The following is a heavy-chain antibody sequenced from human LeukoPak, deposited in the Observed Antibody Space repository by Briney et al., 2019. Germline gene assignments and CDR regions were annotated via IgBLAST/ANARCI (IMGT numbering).Heavy chain of an antibody. V-gene: IGHV1-18*04. D-gene: IGHD3-10*01. CDR3: ARVWEDYYGSANWFDP. J-gene: IGHJ5*02. Sequence: ASVKVSCKASGYTFTSYGISWVRQAPGQGLKWMGWISAYNGNTNYAQKLQGRVTMTTDTSTSTAYLELRSLRSDDTAVYYCARVWEDYYGSANWFDPWGQGTLVTVSS. CDR1: GYTFTSYG. CDR2: ISAYNGNT.